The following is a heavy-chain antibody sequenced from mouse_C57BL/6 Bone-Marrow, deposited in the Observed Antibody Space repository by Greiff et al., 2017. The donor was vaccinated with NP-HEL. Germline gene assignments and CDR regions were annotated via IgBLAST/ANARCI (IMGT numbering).Heavy chain of an antibody. J-gene: IGHJ1*03. CDR3: ARDGFLWYFGV. CDR1: GISITTGNYR. CDR2: IYYSGTI. V-gene: IGHV3-5*01. Sequence: EVKLQESGPGLVKPSQTVFLSCTVTGISITTGNYRWSWLRQFPGNKLEWIGYIYYSGTITYNPSLTSLTTITRDTPKNQFYLEMNSLTAEDTATYYCARDGFLWYFGVWGTGTTVTVAS.